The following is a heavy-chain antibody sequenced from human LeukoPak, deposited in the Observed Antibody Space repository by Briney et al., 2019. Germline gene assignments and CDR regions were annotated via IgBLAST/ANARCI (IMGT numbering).Heavy chain of an antibody. Sequence: PGRSLRLSCTASGFTFGDHAMSWVRQAPGKGLEWVGVIRSKTDGGTTDYAAYVKGRFTISRDDSKLIAYLLMNSLKTEDTAVYYCTRGPIQQLLYYGMDFWGQGTTVTVSS. CDR1: GFTFGDHA. CDR3: TRGPIQQLLYYGMDF. V-gene: IGHV3-49*04. CDR2: IRSKTDGGTT. D-gene: IGHD5-18*01. J-gene: IGHJ6*02.